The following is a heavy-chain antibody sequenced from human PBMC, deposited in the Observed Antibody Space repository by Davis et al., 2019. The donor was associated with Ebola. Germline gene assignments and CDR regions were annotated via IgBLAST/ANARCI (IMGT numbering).Heavy chain of an antibody. CDR2: ISGSGGST. V-gene: IGHV3-23*01. J-gene: IGHJ4*02. D-gene: IGHD3-10*01. CDR3: ARDLWFGELSDY. CDR1: GFTFSSYA. Sequence: GGSLGLSCAASGFTFSSYAMSWVRQAPGMGLEWVSTISGSGGSTYYGDSVKGRFTISRDNSKNTLYLQMNSLRVDDTAVYYCARDLWFGELSDYWGQGTLVTVSS.